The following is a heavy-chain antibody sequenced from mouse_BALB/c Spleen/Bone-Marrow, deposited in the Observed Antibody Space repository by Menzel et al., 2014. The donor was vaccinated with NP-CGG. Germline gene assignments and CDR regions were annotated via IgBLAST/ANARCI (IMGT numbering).Heavy chain of an antibody. V-gene: IGHV5-6-3*01. CDR3: ARGDDYVSWFAY. J-gene: IGHJ3*01. Sequence: EVKVVESGGGLVQPGGSLKLSCAASGFTFSSYGMSWVRQTPDKRLEFVATINTYGGDTYYPDSVKGRFTISRDNAKNTLYLQMSSLKSEDTAMYYCARGDDYVSWFAYWGQGTLVTVSA. D-gene: IGHD2-4*01. CDR1: GFTFSSYG. CDR2: INTYGGDT.